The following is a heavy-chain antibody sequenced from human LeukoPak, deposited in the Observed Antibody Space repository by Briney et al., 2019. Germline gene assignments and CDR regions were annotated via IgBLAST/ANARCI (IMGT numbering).Heavy chain of an antibody. Sequence: SETLSLTCAVYGGSFSGYYWSWIRQPPGKGLEWIGEINHRGSTNYNPSLKSRVTISVDTSKNQFSLKLSSVTAADTAVYYCARSGYVWGSYRYQPFDYWGQGTLVTVSS. D-gene: IGHD3-16*02. CDR2: INHRGST. J-gene: IGHJ4*02. CDR3: ARSGYVWGSYRYQPFDY. V-gene: IGHV4-34*01. CDR1: GGSFSGYY.